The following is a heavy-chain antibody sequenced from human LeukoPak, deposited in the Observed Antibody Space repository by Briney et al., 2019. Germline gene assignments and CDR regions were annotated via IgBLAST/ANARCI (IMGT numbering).Heavy chain of an antibody. CDR1: GGTFSSYA. CDR2: IIPIFGTA. CDR3: VRFCGGDCSTSFDY. D-gene: IGHD2-21*02. V-gene: IGHV1-69*13. J-gene: IGHJ4*02. Sequence: SVKVSCKASGGTFSSYAISWVRQAPGQGLEWMGGIIPIFGTANYAQKFQGRVTITADESTSTAYMELSSLRSEDTAVYYCVRFCGGDCSTSFDYWGQGTLVTVSS.